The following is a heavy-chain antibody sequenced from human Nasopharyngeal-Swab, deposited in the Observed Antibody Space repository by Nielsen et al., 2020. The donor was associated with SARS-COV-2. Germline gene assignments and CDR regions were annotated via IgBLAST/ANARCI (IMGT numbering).Heavy chain of an antibody. J-gene: IGHJ6*02. D-gene: IGHD5-12*01. CDR3: AKDRDSGDDSGEYYHYYGMDV. CDR2: IKQGGSEK. Sequence: GESLKISCAASGFTFSSYWMSWVRQAPGKGLEWVANIKQGGSEKYYVDSVKGRFTISRDNSKNTLDLQMNSLRAEDTAMYYCAKDRDSGDDSGEYYHYYGMDVWGQGTSVTVS. V-gene: IGHV3-7*03. CDR1: GFTFSSYW.